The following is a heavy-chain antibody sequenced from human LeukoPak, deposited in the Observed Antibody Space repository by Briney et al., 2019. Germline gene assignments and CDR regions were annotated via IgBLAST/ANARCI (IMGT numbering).Heavy chain of an antibody. J-gene: IGHJ5*02. CDR3: AREAIPGYFDWFPAPNYFDP. D-gene: IGHD3-9*01. V-gene: IGHV3-30*02. Sequence: PGGSLRLSCAASGFTFSNYGVHWVRQAPGKGLEWVSFIRFDGSNKYYADSVKGRFTISRDNSKNTLYLQMNSLRAEDTAVYYCAREAIPGYFDWFPAPNYFDPWGQGTLVTVSS. CDR2: IRFDGSNK. CDR1: GFTFSNYG.